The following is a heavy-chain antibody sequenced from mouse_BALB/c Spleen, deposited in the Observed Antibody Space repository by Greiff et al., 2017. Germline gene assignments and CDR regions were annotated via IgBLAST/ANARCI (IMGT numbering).Heavy chain of an antibody. CDR1: GFTFNTYA. Sequence: EVQLVESGGGLVQPKGSLKLSCAASGFTFNTYAMNWVRQAPGKGLEWVARIRSKSNNYATYYADSVKDRFTISRDDSQSMLYLQMNNLKTEDTAMYYCGRHGGQGTPFDYWGQGTTLTVSS. CDR3: GRHGGQGTPFDY. J-gene: IGHJ2*01. V-gene: IGHV10-1*02. CDR2: IRSKSNNYAT. D-gene: IGHD3-3*01.